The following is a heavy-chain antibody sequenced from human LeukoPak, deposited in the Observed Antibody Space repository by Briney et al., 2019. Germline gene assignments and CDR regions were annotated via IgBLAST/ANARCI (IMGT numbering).Heavy chain of an antibody. CDR2: IYHSGST. J-gene: IGHJ3*02. Sequence: PSETLSLTCAVSGGSISSGGYSWSWIRQPPGKGLEWIGYIYHSGSTYYNPSLKGRVTISVDTSKNQFSLKLSSVTAADTAVYYCARDRGYCSSTSCYVRRNDAFDIWGQGTMVTVSS. V-gene: IGHV4-30-2*01. D-gene: IGHD2-2*01. CDR3: ARDRGYCSSTSCYVRRNDAFDI. CDR1: GGSISSGGYS.